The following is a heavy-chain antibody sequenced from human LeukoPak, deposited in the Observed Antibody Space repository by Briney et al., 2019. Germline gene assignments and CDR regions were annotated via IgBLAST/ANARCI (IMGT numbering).Heavy chain of an antibody. Sequence: SETLSLTCTVSGGSISSYYWSWIRQPPGKGLEWIGYIYYSGSTNYNPSLKSRVTISVGTSKNQFSLKLSSVTAADTAVYYCARGYYYDSSGYWVYWGQGTLVTVSS. CDR3: ARGYYYDSSGYWVY. CDR2: IYYSGST. J-gene: IGHJ4*02. D-gene: IGHD3-22*01. V-gene: IGHV4-59*01. CDR1: GGSISSYY.